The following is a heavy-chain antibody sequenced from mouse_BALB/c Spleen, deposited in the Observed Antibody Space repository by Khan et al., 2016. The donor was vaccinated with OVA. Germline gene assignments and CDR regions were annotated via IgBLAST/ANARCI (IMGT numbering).Heavy chain of an antibody. CDR1: GYTFTSYV. J-gene: IGHJ3*01. D-gene: IGHD1-1*01. CDR2: IYPFNDDT. V-gene: IGHV1S136*01. Sequence: EXQLQQSGPELVKPGASVKMSCKASGYTFTSYVMHWVKQKPGLDLEWIGYIYPFNDDTKYNEKFKDKATLTSDKSSSTAYMELSSLTSEDSAVYCCAPVGTYYVSFAYWGQGTLVTVSA. CDR3: APVGTYYVSFAY.